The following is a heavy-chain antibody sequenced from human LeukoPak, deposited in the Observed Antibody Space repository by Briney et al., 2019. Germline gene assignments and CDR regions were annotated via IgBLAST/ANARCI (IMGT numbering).Heavy chain of an antibody. CDR3: ARGVLTGSYGDFDY. D-gene: IGHD3-9*01. CDR1: GGSASSGGYW. Sequence: SETLSLTCIVSGGSASSGGYWCGWSRQHRGRGLEWISYIYYSDSYYNPCLMSRVSISVDTSKNQFSLNLRSVTAADTAVSYGARGVLTGSYGDFDYWGQGTLVTVSS. CDR2: IYYSDS. V-gene: IGHV4-31*03. J-gene: IGHJ4*02.